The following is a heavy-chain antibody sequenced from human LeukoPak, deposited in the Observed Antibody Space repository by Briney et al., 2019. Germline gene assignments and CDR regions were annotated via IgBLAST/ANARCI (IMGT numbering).Heavy chain of an antibody. CDR1: GFTVSSNY. CDR2: IYSGGST. J-gene: IGHJ4*02. Sequence: GGSLRLSCAASGFTVSSNYMSWVRQAPGKGLEWVPVIYSGGSTYYADSVQGRFTISRDNSKNTLYLQMNSLRAEDTAVYYCARVPTTVTTVYFDYWGQGTLVTVSS. V-gene: IGHV3-53*01. D-gene: IGHD4-17*01. CDR3: ARVPTTVTTVYFDY.